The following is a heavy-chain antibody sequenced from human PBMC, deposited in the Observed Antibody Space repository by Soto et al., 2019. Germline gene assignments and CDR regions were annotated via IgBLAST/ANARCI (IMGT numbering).Heavy chain of an antibody. V-gene: IGHV3-15*01. CDR2: IKSKTDGGTT. Sequence: EVQLVESGGGLVKPGGSLRLSCAASGFTFSNAWMSWVRQAPGKGLEWVGRIKSKTDGGTTDYAAPVKGRFTISRDDSKNTLYLQMNSLKTEDTAVYYCTTEGEYYGSRSSVDYWGQGTLVTVSS. D-gene: IGHD3-10*01. J-gene: IGHJ4*02. CDR1: GFTFSNAW. CDR3: TTEGEYYGSRSSVDY.